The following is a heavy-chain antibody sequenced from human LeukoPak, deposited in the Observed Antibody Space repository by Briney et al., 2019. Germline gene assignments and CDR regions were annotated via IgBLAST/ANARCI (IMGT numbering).Heavy chain of an antibody. V-gene: IGHV4-4*07. Sequence: KTSETLSLTCSVSDTSINTYYWSWIRQPAGKGLEWIGHIYTTGTTNSNPSLKSRVTMSIDTSKNQFSLNLRSVTAADTAVYYCAKVAKYYYGPETYFFFEHWGQGTLVTVSS. J-gene: IGHJ4*02. D-gene: IGHD3-10*01. CDR2: IYTTGTT. CDR1: DTSINTYY. CDR3: AKVAKYYYGPETYFFFEH.